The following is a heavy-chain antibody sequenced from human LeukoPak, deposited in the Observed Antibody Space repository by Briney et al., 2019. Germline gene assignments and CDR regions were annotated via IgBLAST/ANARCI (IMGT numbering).Heavy chain of an antibody. J-gene: IGHJ4*02. CDR1: GFTFSSYS. Sequence: PGGSLRLSCAASGFTFSSYSMNWVRQAPGKGLEWVSSISSSSSYIYYADSVKGRFTISRDNSKNTLYLQMHSLRAEDTAVYYCATDEGDKPQGHWGQGTLVTVSS. CDR3: ATDEGDKPQGH. D-gene: IGHD2-21*01. CDR2: ISSSSSYI. V-gene: IGHV3-21*01.